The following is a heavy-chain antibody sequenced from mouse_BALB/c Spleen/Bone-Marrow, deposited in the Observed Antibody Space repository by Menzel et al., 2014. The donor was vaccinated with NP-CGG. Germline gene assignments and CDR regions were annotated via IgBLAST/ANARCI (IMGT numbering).Heavy chain of an antibody. Sequence: VQLQQSGPELVKPGASVRISCKASGYTFTSYYIHWVKQRPGQGLEWIGWIYPGNVDTKYNEKFKGKATLTADKSSSTAYMQLSSLTSEDSAVYFCARGGSANWEGFAYWRQGTLVTVSA. CDR3: ARGGSANWEGFAY. CDR1: GYTFTSYY. J-gene: IGHJ3*01. D-gene: IGHD4-1*01. CDR2: IYPGNVDT. V-gene: IGHV1S56*01.